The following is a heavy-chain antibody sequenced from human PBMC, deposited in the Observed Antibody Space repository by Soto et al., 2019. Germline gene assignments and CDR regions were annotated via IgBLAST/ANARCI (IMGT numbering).Heavy chain of an antibody. CDR1: GGSISSSNW. CDR2: IYHSGST. CDR3: ARKAKRITMVRGVTDYFDY. D-gene: IGHD3-10*01. J-gene: IGHJ4*02. Sequence: QVQLQESGPGLVKPSGTLSLTCAVSGGSISSSNWWSWVRQPPGKGLEWIGEIYHSGSTNYNPSLKSRVTISVDKSKNQFSLKLSSVTAADTAVYYCARKAKRITMVRGVTDYFDYWGQGTLVTVSS. V-gene: IGHV4-4*02.